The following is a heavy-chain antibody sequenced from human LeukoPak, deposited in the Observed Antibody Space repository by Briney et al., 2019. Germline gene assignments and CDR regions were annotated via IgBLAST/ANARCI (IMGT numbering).Heavy chain of an antibody. Sequence: PSETLSLTCTVSGGSISSSSYYWGWIRQPPGKGLAWIGSIYYSGSTYYNPSLKSRVTISVDTSKNQFSLKLSSVTAADTAVYYCARHGLVVVPAADWGQGTLVTVSS. CDR1: GGSISSSSYY. CDR3: ARHGLVVVPAAD. D-gene: IGHD2-2*01. J-gene: IGHJ4*02. CDR2: IYYSGST. V-gene: IGHV4-39*01.